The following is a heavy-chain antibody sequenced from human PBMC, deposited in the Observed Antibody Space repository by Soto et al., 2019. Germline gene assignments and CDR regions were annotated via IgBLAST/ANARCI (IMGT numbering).Heavy chain of an antibody. Sequence: HPGGSLRLSCAASGFTFSNYAMNWVRQAPGKGLEWVSGISATGVKTYSADSVKGRFTMSRDNSKDTVYLEMNSLRAEDTAVYYCTKSRSAMIYYFDFWGLGALVTVSS. V-gene: IGHV3-23*01. CDR2: ISATGVKT. CDR3: TKSRSAMIYYFDF. J-gene: IGHJ4*02. CDR1: GFTFSNYA. D-gene: IGHD3-22*01.